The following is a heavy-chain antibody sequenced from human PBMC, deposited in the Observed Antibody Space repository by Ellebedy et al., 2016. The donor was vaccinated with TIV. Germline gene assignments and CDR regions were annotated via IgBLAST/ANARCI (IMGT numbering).Heavy chain of an antibody. CDR1: GGSFSGYY. Sequence: SETLSLXXAVYGGSFSGYYWSWIRQPPGKGLEWIGEINHSGSTNYNPSLKSRVTISVDTSKNQFSLKLSSVTAADTAVYYCARVGLQRHMGYMDVWGKGTTVTVSS. J-gene: IGHJ6*03. CDR2: INHSGST. D-gene: IGHD1-1*01. V-gene: IGHV4-34*01. CDR3: ARVGLQRHMGYMDV.